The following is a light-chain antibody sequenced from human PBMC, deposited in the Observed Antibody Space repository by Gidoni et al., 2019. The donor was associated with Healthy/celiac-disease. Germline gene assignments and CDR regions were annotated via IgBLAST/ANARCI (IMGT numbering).Light chain of an antibody. V-gene: IGLV3-19*01. CDR1: SLRSYY. J-gene: IGLJ2*01. CDR2: GKN. Sequence: SSELTQDTAVSVALGQTVRITCQGDSLRSYYASWYQQKPGQAPVLVIYGKNNRPSGIPDRFSGSSSGNTASLTITGAQAEDEADYYCNSRDSTCNHLVVFGGGTKLTVL. CDR3: NSRDSTCNHLVV.